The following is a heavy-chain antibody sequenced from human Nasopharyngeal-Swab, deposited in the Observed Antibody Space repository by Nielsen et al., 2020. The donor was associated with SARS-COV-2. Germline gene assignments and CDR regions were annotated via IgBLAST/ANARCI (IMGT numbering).Heavy chain of an antibody. CDR1: GGSFSGYY. Sequence: GSLRLSCAVYGGSFSGYYWSWIRQPPGKGLEWIGEINHSGSTNYNPSLKSRVTISVDTSKNQFSLKLISVTAADTAVYYCARGGSSSWYYYYYGMDVWGQGTTVTVSS. CDR2: INHSGST. D-gene: IGHD6-13*01. J-gene: IGHJ6*02. CDR3: ARGGSSSWYYYYYGMDV. V-gene: IGHV4-34*01.